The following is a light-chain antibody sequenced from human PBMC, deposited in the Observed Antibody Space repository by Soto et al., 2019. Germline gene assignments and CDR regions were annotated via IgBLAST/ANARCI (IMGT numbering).Light chain of an antibody. V-gene: IGLV3-21*02. CDR1: NIGGKS. J-gene: IGLJ1*01. CDR3: QVWDDNSDHHV. Sequence: SYELTQTSWVSVAPGQTARISCGGNNIGGKSVHWYQQKPGQAPVVVVYDDSDRPSGIPERFSGSNSGNTATLTISRVEAGDEADYHCQVWDDNSDHHVFGTGTKSPS. CDR2: DDS.